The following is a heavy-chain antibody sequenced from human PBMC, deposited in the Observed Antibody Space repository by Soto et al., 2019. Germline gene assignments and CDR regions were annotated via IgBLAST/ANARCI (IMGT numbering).Heavy chain of an antibody. D-gene: IGHD3-22*01. CDR1: GFTFSSYA. CDR2: ISGSGGST. V-gene: IGHV3-23*01. Sequence: GSLRLSCAASGFTFSSYAMSWVRQAPGKGLEWVSAISGSGGSTYYADSVKGRFTISRDNSKNTLYLQMNSLRAEDTAVYYCAKVGSGYYDSSGYLNWFDLWGQGTLVTVSS. J-gene: IGHJ5*02. CDR3: AKVGSGYYDSSGYLNWFDL.